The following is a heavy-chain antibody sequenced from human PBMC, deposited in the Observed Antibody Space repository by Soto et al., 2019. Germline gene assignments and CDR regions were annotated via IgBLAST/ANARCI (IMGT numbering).Heavy chain of an antibody. CDR1: GFTFSSYW. D-gene: IGHD4-17*01. J-gene: IGHJ4*02. Sequence: EVHLVESGGGLVQPGGSLRLSCAASGFTFSSYWMHWVRQAPGKGLVWVSRINSDGSSTSYADSVKGRFTISRDNAKKPLYLQMNSLRAEDTAVYYCARGPSIYAYGGDFDFWGQGTLVTVAS. CDR3: ARGPSIYAYGGDFDF. V-gene: IGHV3-74*01. CDR2: INSDGSST.